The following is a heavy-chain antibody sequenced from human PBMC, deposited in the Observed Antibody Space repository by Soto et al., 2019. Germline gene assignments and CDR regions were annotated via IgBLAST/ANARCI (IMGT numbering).Heavy chain of an antibody. D-gene: IGHD3-22*01. CDR3: AKGTYYYDSSGYYSPDY. Sequence: GGSLRLSCAASGCTFSSYGMHWVSQAPGKGLEWVAVISYDGCNKYYADSVKGRFTISRDNSKNTLYLQMNSLRAEDTAVYYCAKGTYYYDSSGYYSPDYWGQGTLVTVSS. CDR1: GCTFSSYG. J-gene: IGHJ4*02. CDR2: ISYDGCNK. V-gene: IGHV3-30*18.